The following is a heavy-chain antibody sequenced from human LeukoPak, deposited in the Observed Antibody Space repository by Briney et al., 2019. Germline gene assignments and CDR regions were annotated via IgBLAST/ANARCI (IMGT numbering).Heavy chain of an antibody. Sequence: GASVKVSCKASGYTFTSYDINWVRQAPGQGLEWMGGIIPIFSTTNYAQKFQGRVTITADESTSTAYMELSSLRSEDTAVYYCAREMLAYCGGDCNYPFGYWGQGTLVTVSS. J-gene: IGHJ4*02. CDR3: AREMLAYCGGDCNYPFGY. CDR1: GYTFTSYD. V-gene: IGHV1-69*13. D-gene: IGHD2-21*02. CDR2: IIPIFSTT.